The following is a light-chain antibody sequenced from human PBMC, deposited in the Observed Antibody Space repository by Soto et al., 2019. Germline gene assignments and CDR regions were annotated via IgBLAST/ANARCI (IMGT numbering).Light chain of an antibody. J-gene: IGLJ1*01. CDR1: SSDVGNYNL. CDR2: EVS. Sequence: LTQPASVSGSPGQSITISCTGTSSDVGNYNLVSWYQHHPGKAPKLMIYEVSKRPSGVSNRFSGSKSGNTASLTISGLQAEDEADYYCCSYAGDSPYVFGTGTKVTVL. V-gene: IGLV2-23*02. CDR3: CSYAGDSPYV.